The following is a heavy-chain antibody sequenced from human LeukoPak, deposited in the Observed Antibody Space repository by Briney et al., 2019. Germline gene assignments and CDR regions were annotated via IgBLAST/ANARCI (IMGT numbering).Heavy chain of an antibody. J-gene: IGHJ1*01. D-gene: IGHD2-15*01. Sequence: VGCLRHSCAASGFTSSSYSMSWVRQAPGEGLGWVSSISSSSSYIYYADTVKGRFTITRDNAKNSLYLQKNSLRAEDTAVYYGARDGGYCSGGSCSSTRGKYFQHWGQGTLVTVSS. CDR3: ARDGGYCSGGSCSSTRGKYFQH. V-gene: IGHV3-21*01. CDR1: GFTSSSYS. CDR2: ISSSSSYI.